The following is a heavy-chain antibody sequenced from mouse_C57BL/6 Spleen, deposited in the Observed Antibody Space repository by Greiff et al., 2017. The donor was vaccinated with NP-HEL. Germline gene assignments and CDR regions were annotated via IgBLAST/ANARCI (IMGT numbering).Heavy chain of an antibody. CDR1: GYAFSSSW. J-gene: IGHJ2*01. D-gene: IGHD1-2*01. Sequence: VQGVESGPELVKPGASVKISCKASGYAFSSSWMNWVKQRPGKGLEWIGRIYPGDGDTNYNGKFKGKATLTADKSSSTAYMQLSSLTSEDSAVYFCARSASPRSLDYWGQGTTLTVSS. V-gene: IGHV1-82*01. CDR2: IYPGDGDT. CDR3: ARSASPRSLDY.